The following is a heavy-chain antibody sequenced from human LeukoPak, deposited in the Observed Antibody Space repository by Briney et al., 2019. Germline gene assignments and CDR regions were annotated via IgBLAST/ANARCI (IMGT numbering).Heavy chain of an antibody. CDR2: IYYSGST. CDR3: ASNVLLWFGELSSFDY. J-gene: IGHJ4*02. D-gene: IGHD3-10*01. CDR1: GGSISSSSYY. Sequence: SETLSLTCTVSGGSISSSSYYWGWIRQPPGKGLEWIGSIYYSGSTYYNPSRKSRVTISVDTSKNQSSLKLSSVTAADTSVYYCASNVLLWFGELSSFDYWGQGTLVTVSS. V-gene: IGHV4-39*01.